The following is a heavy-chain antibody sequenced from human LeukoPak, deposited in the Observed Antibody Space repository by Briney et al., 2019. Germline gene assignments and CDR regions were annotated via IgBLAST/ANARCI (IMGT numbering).Heavy chain of an antibody. CDR2: IYHSGTT. J-gene: IGHJ4*02. D-gene: IGHD3-10*01. CDR1: GYSITSDYY. V-gene: IGHV4-38-2*02. CDR3: ARGKEVITMLRGLKPGYYFDY. Sequence: NTSETLSLTCTVFGYSITSDYYWGWIRQSPGKGLGWIASIYHSGTTFYNPSLTSLVSISVDTSTNRFSLKLQSVTAADTAVYYCARGKEVITMLRGLKPGYYFDYWGQGTLVTVSS.